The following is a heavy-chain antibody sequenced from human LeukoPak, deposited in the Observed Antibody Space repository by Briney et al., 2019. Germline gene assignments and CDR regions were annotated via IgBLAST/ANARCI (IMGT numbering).Heavy chain of an antibody. CDR1: GFTFSDYY. Sequence: PGGSLRLSCAASGFTFSDYYMSWIRQAPGKGLEWVSYISSRTSDTNYVDSVKGRFTTSRDNAKNSLYLQMNSLRAEDTAVYYCTRVGSSGSVDYWGQGTLVTVSS. CDR3: TRVGSSGSVDY. CDR2: ISSRTSDT. D-gene: IGHD1-1*01. V-gene: IGHV3-11*06. J-gene: IGHJ4*02.